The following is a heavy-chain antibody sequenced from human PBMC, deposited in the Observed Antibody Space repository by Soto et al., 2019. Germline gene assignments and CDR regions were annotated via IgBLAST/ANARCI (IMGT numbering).Heavy chain of an antibody. V-gene: IGHV3-64D*06. CDR3: VKGRAKHCSGRTCGLWMDL. CDR2: IHTGGETT. J-gene: IGHJ6*02. Sequence: LRLSCSASGFTFKSHAMLWVRQAPGKGLEYVSSIHTGGETTFYADAVKGRFIVSRDNSNNTLDLQMTSLKYEDSGVYYCVKGRAKHCSGRTCGLWMDLWGQGTTVTVSS. CDR1: GFTFKSHA. D-gene: IGHD6-19*01.